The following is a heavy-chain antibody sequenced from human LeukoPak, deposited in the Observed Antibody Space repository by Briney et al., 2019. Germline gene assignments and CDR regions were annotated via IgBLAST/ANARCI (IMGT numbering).Heavy chain of an antibody. CDR2: ISSSSSCI. V-gene: IGHV3-21*01. J-gene: IGHJ4*02. D-gene: IGHD3-10*01. CDR1: GFTFSSYS. Sequence: GGSLRLSCAASGFTFSSYSMNWVRQAPGKGLEWVSSISSSSSCIYYADSVKGRFTISRDNAKNSLYLQMNSLRAEDTAVYYCARVAMTQREYYFDYWGQGTLVTVSS. CDR3: ARVAMTQREYYFDY.